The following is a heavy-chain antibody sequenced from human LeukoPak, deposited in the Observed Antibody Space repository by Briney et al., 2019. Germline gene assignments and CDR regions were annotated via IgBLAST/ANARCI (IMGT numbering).Heavy chain of an antibody. J-gene: IGHJ5*02. CDR2: IRSKANSYAR. D-gene: IGHD6-6*01. CDR3: TRVVYSWFDP. Sequence: SGGSLRLSCAASGFTFSGSAMHWVRQASGKGLEWVGRIRSKANSYARAYAAWVKGRFTISRDDSNNTAYLQMNSLKPEDTAVYYCTRVVYSWFDPWGQGTLVTVSS. V-gene: IGHV3-73*01. CDR1: GFTFSGSA.